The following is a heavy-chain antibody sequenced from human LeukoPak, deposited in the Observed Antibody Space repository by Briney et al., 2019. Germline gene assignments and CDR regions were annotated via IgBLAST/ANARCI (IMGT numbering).Heavy chain of an antibody. Sequence: SETLSLTCTVSGDSISSTRHYWGWIRQPPGKGLEWIGSIHYSGSTNYNPSLKTRVTISVDKSKSQFSLNLTSVTAADTAVYYCARHIQVTFRVSRLGWFDAWGQGTLVTVSS. CDR2: IHYSGST. V-gene: IGHV4-39*01. J-gene: IGHJ5*02. D-gene: IGHD3-9*01. CDR3: ARHIQVTFRVSRLGWFDA. CDR1: GDSISSTRHY.